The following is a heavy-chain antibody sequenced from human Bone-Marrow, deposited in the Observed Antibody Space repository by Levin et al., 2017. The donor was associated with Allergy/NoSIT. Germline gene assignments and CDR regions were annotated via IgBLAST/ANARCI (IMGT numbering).Heavy chain of an antibody. CDR2: IWYNGHST. D-gene: IGHD6-13*01. Sequence: LSLTCAASGFAFGSYGMHWVRQAPGKGLEWVAGIWYNGHSTFYADSVKGRFTISRDNSKNTLYVQMNSLRAEDTAVYYCARDPDGYLLYWYFDLWGRGTVVTVSS. V-gene: IGHV3-33*01. CDR1: GFAFGSYG. CDR3: ARDPDGYLLYWYFDL. J-gene: IGHJ2*01.